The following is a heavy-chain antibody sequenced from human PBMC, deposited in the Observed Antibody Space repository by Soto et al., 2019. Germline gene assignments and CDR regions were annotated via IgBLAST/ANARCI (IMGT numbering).Heavy chain of an antibody. V-gene: IGHV3-21*01. CDR3: ARGPGYYFDY. J-gene: IGHJ4*02. CDR1: GFTFSSYS. Sequence: GGSLRLSCAASGFTFSSYSMNWVRQAPGKGVEWVSSISSSSSYIYYADSVKGRFTISRDNAKNSLYLKMNSLRAEDTAVYYCARGPGYYFDYWGQGTLVTVSS. CDR2: ISSSSSYI.